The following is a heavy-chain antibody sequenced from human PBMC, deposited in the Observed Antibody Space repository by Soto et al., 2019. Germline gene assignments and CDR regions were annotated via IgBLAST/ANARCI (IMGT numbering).Heavy chain of an antibody. V-gene: IGHV3-23*01. CDR1: GFTFRSYA. CDR2: MSGSGSAA. D-gene: IGHD3-22*01. CDR3: TKGKSFPDDRWVPTMSANQLDY. J-gene: IGHJ4*02. Sequence: PGGSLRLSCAAPGFTFRSYAMHWVRQAPGKGLEWVASMSGSGSAANYADSVKDRFTISRDNSKNSVYLQMNSLGVEDTATYYCTKGKSFPDDRWVPTMSANQLDYWGQGTLVTVSS.